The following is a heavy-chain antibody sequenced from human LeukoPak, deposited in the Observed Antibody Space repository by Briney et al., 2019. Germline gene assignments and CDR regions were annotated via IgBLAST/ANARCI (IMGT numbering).Heavy chain of an antibody. J-gene: IGHJ4*02. V-gene: IGHV3-23*01. CDR3: AKSRSGVSSCYNY. CDR1: GFTFSSYV. CDR2: ISGSDDNT. D-gene: IGHD2-15*01. Sequence: PGGSLRLSCAASGFTFSSYVMSWVRQAPGKGLEWVSAISGSDDNTYYADSVRGRFTISRDNSKNTLYLQMNSLRAEDTAIYFCAKSRSGVSSCYNYWGQGTLVTVSS.